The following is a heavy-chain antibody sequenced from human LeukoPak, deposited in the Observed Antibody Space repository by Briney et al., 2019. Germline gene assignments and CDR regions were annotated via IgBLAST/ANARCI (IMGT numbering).Heavy chain of an antibody. J-gene: IGHJ6*03. CDR2: ISSSGSTI. Sequence: PGTSLRLSCAASGFTFISYAIHWVRQAPGKGLEWVSYISSSGSTIYYADSVKGRFTISRDNAKNSLYLQMNSLRAEDTAVYYCARLGSYYPYYYYMDVWGKGTTVTISS. CDR3: ARLGSYYPYYYYMDV. V-gene: IGHV3-48*03. D-gene: IGHD1-26*01. CDR1: GFTFISYA.